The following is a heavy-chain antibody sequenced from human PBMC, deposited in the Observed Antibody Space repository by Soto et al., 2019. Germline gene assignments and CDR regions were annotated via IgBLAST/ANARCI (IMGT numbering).Heavy chain of an antibody. J-gene: IGHJ4*02. CDR3: ARDQGGTTPY. CDR2: IIPIFGTA. Sequence: QVQLVQSGAEVKKPGSSVKVSCKASGGTFSSYAISWVRQAPGQGLEWMGGIIPIFGTADYAQKFQGRVRMTADEYTSTAYMELSSLRSDDTAGYYCARDQGGTTPYWGQGTLVTVSS. CDR1: GGTFSSYA. V-gene: IGHV1-69*12. D-gene: IGHD1-1*01.